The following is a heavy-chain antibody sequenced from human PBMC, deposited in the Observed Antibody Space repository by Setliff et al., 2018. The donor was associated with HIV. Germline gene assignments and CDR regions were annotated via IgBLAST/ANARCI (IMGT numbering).Heavy chain of an antibody. V-gene: IGHV3-30*04. Sequence: PGGSLRLSCAASGFTFSSYAMSWVRQAPGKGLEWVAVISYDGSNKYYADSVKGRFTISRDNAKNSLYLQMNSLRAEDTAVYYCARDRPRGGGSLDAFDIWGQGTMVTVSS. J-gene: IGHJ3*02. CDR3: ARDRPRGGGSLDAFDI. CDR1: GFTFSSYA. D-gene: IGHD1-26*01. CDR2: ISYDGSNK.